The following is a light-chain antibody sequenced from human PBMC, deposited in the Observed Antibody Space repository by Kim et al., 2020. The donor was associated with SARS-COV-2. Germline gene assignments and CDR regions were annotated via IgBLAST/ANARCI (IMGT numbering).Light chain of an antibody. CDR2: ESS. CDR3: QQYNSYSPA. Sequence: DIQMTQSPSTLSASVGDRVTITCRASQSISSSLAWYQQKPGKAPKLLIYESSVLESGVPSRFSGSGSGTEFTLTITSLQPDDFATYYCQQYNSYSPAFGQGTKVDIK. V-gene: IGKV1-5*03. CDR1: QSISSS. J-gene: IGKJ1*01.